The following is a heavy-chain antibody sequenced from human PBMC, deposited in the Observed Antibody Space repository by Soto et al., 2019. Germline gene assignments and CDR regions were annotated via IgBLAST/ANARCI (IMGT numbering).Heavy chain of an antibody. J-gene: IGHJ4*02. Sequence: EVQLVESGGGLVQPGGSLRLSCTASGFTFRNYWMSWVRQAPGKGLEWVANIKGDGSQKYHVASVKGRFTISRDNTKNSLYLQMNSLRVEDTAVYYCAIEGDGYGPYFEYWGQGTLVTVSS. D-gene: IGHD5-18*01. CDR1: GFTFRNYW. CDR3: AIEGDGYGPYFEY. CDR2: IKGDGSQK. V-gene: IGHV3-7*01.